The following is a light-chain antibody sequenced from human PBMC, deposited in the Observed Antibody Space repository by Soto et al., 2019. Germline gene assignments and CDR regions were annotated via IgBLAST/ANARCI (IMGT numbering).Light chain of an antibody. CDR1: QSISSY. CDR3: QQSYSTPWT. J-gene: IGKJ1*01. CDR2: AAS. Sequence: DIQMTQSTSSLSASIGDRVTITCRASQSISSYLNWYQQKPGKAPKLLIYAASSLQSGVPSRFSGSGPGTDFSLTISSLQPEDFATYYCQQSYSTPWTFGQGTKVDI. V-gene: IGKV1-39*01.